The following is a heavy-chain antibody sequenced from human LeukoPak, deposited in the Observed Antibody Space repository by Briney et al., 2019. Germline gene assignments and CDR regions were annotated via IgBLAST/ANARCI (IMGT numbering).Heavy chain of an antibody. CDR2: ISSSSSYI. J-gene: IGHJ3*02. CDR3: ARDLLYYYDSSGLDAFDI. Sequence: GGSLRLSCAASGFTFSSYSMNWVRQAPGKGLEWVSSISSSSSYIYYADSVKGRFTISRDNAKNSLYLQMNSLRAEDTAVYYCARDLLYYYDSSGLDAFDIWGQGTMVTVSS. CDR1: GFTFSSYS. V-gene: IGHV3-21*01. D-gene: IGHD3-22*01.